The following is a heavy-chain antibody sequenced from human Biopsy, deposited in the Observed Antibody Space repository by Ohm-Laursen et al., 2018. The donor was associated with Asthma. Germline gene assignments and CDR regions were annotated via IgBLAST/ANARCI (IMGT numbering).Heavy chain of an antibody. CDR2: INHSGST. CDR1: GGSFSGYY. V-gene: IGHV4-34*01. Sequence: SETLSLTCAVYGGSFSGYYWSWIRQPPGKGLEWIGEINHSGSTNYNPSLRGRVTISVNTSKNQFSLKLSSVSAADTAVYFCARDSRGAGPDFDSWGQGTLVTVSS. J-gene: IGHJ4*02. CDR3: ARDSRGAGPDFDS. D-gene: IGHD6-19*01.